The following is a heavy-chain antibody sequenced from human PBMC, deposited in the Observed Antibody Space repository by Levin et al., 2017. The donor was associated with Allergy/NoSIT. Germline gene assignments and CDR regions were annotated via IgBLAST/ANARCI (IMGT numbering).Heavy chain of an antibody. V-gene: IGHV3-11*01. CDR2: ITDTSGAR. J-gene: IGHJ6*02. CDR1: GFTFSDYY. D-gene: IGHD3-3*02. Sequence: GGSLRLSCAASGFTFSDYYMSWIRQAPGKGLEWVSYITDTSGARYYADSVKGRITISRDNAKNTLYLHMSSLRAEDTAVYFCAKRNISGATYALDVGGQGTTVIVS. CDR3: AKRNISGATYALDV.